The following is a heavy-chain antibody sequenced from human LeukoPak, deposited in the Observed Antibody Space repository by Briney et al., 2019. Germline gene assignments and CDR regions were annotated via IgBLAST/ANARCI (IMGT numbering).Heavy chain of an antibody. Sequence: GASVKVSCKASGYTFTSFGISWVRQAPGQRLEWMGWVSAYNGYTNYAQNLQGRVTMTTDTSTSTAYMELRSLRSDDTAVYYCARDLTGDFDYWGQGTLVTVSS. CDR2: VSAYNGYT. J-gene: IGHJ4*02. CDR1: GYTFTSFG. D-gene: IGHD3-9*01. V-gene: IGHV1-18*01. CDR3: ARDLTGDFDY.